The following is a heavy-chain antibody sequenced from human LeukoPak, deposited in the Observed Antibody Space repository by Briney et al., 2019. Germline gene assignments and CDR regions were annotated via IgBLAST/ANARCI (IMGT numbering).Heavy chain of an antibody. Sequence: SETLSLTCTVSGGSIGTYSWNWIRQPPGKGLEWIGYIYYSGSTNYNPSLKSRVTISVDTSKNQFSLKLSSVTAADTAVYYCARRTYYDFWSGYGMDVWGQGTTVTVSS. CDR3: ARRTYYDFWSGYGMDV. J-gene: IGHJ6*02. V-gene: IGHV4-59*08. CDR1: GGSIGTYS. CDR2: IYYSGST. D-gene: IGHD3-3*01.